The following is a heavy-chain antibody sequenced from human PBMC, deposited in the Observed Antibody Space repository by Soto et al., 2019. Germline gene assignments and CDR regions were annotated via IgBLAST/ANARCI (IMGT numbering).Heavy chain of an antibody. CDR1: GGSINNGDFY. CDR2: ILYSGST. Sequence: SETLSLTCTVSGGSINNGDFYWSWIRQHPEKGLEWIGYILYSGSTYYNPSLKSRVTISVDTSKNQFSLKLTSVTAADTAVYSCVRESRGPDCSNTSCFRDPWGQGTLVTVPS. J-gene: IGHJ5*02. V-gene: IGHV4-31*03. D-gene: IGHD2-2*01. CDR3: VRESRGPDCSNTSCFRDP.